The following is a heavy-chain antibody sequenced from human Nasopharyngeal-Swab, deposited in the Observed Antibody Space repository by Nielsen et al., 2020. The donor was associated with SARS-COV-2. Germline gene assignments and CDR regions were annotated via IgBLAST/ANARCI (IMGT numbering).Heavy chain of an antibody. D-gene: IGHD4-11*01. V-gene: IGHV3-48*01. J-gene: IGHJ4*02. CDR2: ISSSGSTI. CDR3: ASSPELGLQDY. Sequence: VRQAPGKGLEWVSYISSSGSTIYYADSVKGRFTISRDNSKNTLYLQMNSLRAEDTAVYYCASSPELGLQDYWGQGTLVTVSS.